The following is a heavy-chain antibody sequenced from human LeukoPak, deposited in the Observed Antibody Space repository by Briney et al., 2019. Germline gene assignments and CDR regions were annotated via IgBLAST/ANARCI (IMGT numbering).Heavy chain of an antibody. CDR2: VSISSSTI. Sequence: PGGSLRLSCAAFGFTFTTYSMNWVRQAPGKGLEWVSYVSISSSTIFYADSVKGRFTISRDNSKNTLAVQVNSLRAEDTAVYYWRSESTLDYWGQGTLVTVSS. D-gene: IGHD1-1*01. V-gene: IGHV3-48*01. CDR3: RSESTLDY. CDR1: GFTFTTYS. J-gene: IGHJ4*02.